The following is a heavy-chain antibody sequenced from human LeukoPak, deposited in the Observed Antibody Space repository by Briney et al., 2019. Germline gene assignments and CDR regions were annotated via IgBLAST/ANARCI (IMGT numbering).Heavy chain of an antibody. CDR3: ARAPSEIGGYYPEYFRH. V-gene: IGHV3-74*01. Sequence: PGGPLRLSCAASGFTFSSYWMHWVRQAPGKGLVWVSRIKSDGSTNYADSVKGRFTISRDNAKNTESLQMNSLRAEDTGVYYCARAPSEIGGYYPEYFRHWGQGTLVTVSS. CDR2: IKSDGST. J-gene: IGHJ1*01. D-gene: IGHD3-22*01. CDR1: GFTFSSYW.